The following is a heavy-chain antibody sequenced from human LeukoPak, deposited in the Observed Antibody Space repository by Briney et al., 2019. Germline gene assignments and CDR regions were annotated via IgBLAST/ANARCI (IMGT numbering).Heavy chain of an antibody. Sequence: ASVKVSCEASGYTFTGYYMHCVRQAPGQGLEWMGWINPNSGGTNYAQKFQGRVTMTRDTSISTAYMELSRLRSDDTAVYYCARGITIFGVVSLSWFDPWGQGTLVTVSS. D-gene: IGHD3-3*01. J-gene: IGHJ5*02. V-gene: IGHV1-2*02. CDR3: ARGITIFGVVSLSWFDP. CDR2: INPNSGGT. CDR1: GYTFTGYY.